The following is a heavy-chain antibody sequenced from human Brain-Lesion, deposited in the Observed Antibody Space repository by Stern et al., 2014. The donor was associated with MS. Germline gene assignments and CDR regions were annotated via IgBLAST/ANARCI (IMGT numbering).Heavy chain of an antibody. Sequence: VQLVASGGGLVQHVGSLRLSCAASGFTFSNYWVHWGRQAPGKGLVWVSRVNNDGRRTSYADSVKGRFTMSRDNAKNTLYLQMNSLRVEDTAIYYCARGERWFDSWGQGTLVTVSS. J-gene: IGHJ5*01. D-gene: IGHD3-10*01. CDR3: ARGERWFDS. CDR2: VNNDGRRT. V-gene: IGHV3-74*02. CDR1: GFTFSNYW.